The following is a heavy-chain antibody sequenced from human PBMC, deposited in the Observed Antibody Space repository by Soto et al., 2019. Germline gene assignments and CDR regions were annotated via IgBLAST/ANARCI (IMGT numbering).Heavy chain of an antibody. CDR2: IYPGDSDT. CDR1: GYSFTSYL. J-gene: IGHJ4*02. D-gene: IGHD3-22*01. V-gene: IGHV5-51*01. Sequence: PGESLKISCKGSGYSFTSYLIGWVRQMPGKGLEWMGIIYPGDSDTRYSPSFQGQVTISADKSISTAYLQWSSLKASDTAMYYCARSRRGYYDSSGYYFGGYWGQGTLVTVSS. CDR3: ARSRRGYYDSSGYYFGGY.